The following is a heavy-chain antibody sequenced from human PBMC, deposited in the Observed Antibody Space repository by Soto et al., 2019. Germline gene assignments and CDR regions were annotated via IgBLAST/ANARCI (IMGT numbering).Heavy chain of an antibody. CDR3: AKDIFERDTMLRGYFDY. Sequence: GGSLRLSCAASGFTFDDYTMHWVRQAPGKGLEWVSLISWDGGSTYYADSVKGRFTISRDNSKNSLYLQMNSLRTEDTALYYCAKDIFERDTMLRGYFDYWGQGTLVTVSS. CDR2: ISWDGGST. CDR1: GFTFDDYT. V-gene: IGHV3-43*01. D-gene: IGHD3-10*01. J-gene: IGHJ4*02.